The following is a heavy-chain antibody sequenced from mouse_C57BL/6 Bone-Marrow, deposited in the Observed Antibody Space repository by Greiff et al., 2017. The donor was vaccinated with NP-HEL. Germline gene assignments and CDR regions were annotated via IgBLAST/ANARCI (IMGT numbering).Heavy chain of an antibody. CDR3: ARHHYGSRDY. CDR2: ISSGGSYT. J-gene: IGHJ2*01. Sequence: EVQLQESGGDLVKPGGSLKLSCAASGFTFSSYGMSWVRQTPDKRLEWVATISSGGSYTYYPDSVKGRFTISRDNAKNTLYLQMSSLKSEDTAMYYCARHHYGSRDYWGQGTTLTVSS. D-gene: IGHD1-1*01. CDR1: GFTFSSYG. V-gene: IGHV5-6*01.